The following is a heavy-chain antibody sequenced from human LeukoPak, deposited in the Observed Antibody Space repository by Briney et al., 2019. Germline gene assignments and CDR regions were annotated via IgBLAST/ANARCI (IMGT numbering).Heavy chain of an antibody. CDR3: ANKYCSGGSCYFPFDY. CDR2: ISFDGNNK. D-gene: IGHD2-15*01. CDR1: KFTFSNYA. J-gene: IGHJ4*02. Sequence: GGSLRLSCAASKFTFSNYAMHWVRQAPGKGLEWVAVISFDGNNKYYADSVKGRFTISRDNSKNTLYLQMNSLRAEDTAVYYCANKYCSGGSCYFPFDYWGQGTLVTVSS. V-gene: IGHV3-30*18.